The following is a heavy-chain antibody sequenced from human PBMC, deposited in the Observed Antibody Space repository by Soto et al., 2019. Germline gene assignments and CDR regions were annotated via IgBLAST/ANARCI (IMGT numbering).Heavy chain of an antibody. Sequence: GGSGKDCFKASGYPFTTHAMHWVRQAPGQSLEWMGWINGGTGQAKHSQRFQGRVNITRDTSASTAYMDLRSLRSEDTAVYYCARGKGMEENYYYYGLDIWGQGTTVTVSS. J-gene: IGHJ6*02. V-gene: IGHV1-3*01. D-gene: IGHD1-1*01. CDR1: GYPFTTHA. CDR2: INGGTGQA. CDR3: ARGKGMEENYYYYGLDI.